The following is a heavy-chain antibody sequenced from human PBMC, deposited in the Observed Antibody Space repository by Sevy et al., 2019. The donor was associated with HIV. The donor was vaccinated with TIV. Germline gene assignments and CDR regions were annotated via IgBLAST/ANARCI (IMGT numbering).Heavy chain of an antibody. D-gene: IGHD2-2*01. V-gene: IGHV3-73*01. J-gene: IGHJ6*02. CDR2: IRSKANSYAK. CDR1: GFTFSGSA. CDR3: TRQDIVVVPAAHYYYGMDV. Sequence: GGSLRLSCAASGFTFSGSAMHWVRQASGKGLEWVGRIRSKANSYAKAYAASVKGRFTISRDDSTNTAYLQMNSLKTEDTAVYYCTRQDIVVVPAAHYYYGMDVWGQGTTVTVSS.